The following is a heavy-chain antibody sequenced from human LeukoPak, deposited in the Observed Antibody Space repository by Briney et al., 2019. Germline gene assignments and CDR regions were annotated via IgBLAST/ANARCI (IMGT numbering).Heavy chain of an antibody. D-gene: IGHD5-18*01. CDR2: INHSGST. J-gene: IGHJ4*02. CDR3: ARAGIQLWLPNLDY. V-gene: IGHV4-34*01. Sequence: SETLSLTCAVYGGSFSGYYWSWIRQPPGKGLEWIGEINHSGSTNYNLSLKSRVTISVDTSKNQFSLKLSSVTAADTAVYYCARAGIQLWLPNLDYWGKGTLVTVSS. CDR1: GGSFSGYY.